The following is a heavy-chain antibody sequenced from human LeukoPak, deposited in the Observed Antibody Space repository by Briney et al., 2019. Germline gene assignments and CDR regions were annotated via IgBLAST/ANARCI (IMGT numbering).Heavy chain of an antibody. CDR3: VPSNNYYFFDY. CDR1: GYSFTGYY. Sequence: GASVKVSCKASGYSFTGYYMHWVRQAPGQGLEWMGWINPNSGGTNYAQKFQGRVTMTRDTSIRTAYMDLNRLRSDDTAMYYCVPSNNYYFFDYWGQGTLVTVSS. CDR2: INPNSGGT. D-gene: IGHD2/OR15-2a*01. J-gene: IGHJ4*02. V-gene: IGHV1-2*02.